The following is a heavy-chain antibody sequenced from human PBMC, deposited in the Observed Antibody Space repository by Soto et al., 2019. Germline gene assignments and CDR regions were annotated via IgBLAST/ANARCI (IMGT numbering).Heavy chain of an antibody. D-gene: IGHD6-19*01. J-gene: IGHJ5*02. CDR1: GGTFTSYA. CDR2: IIPIFGTA. CDR3: ARAGIAVDGAMFTFDP. V-gene: IGHV1-69*06. Sequence: AASVKVTWKDSGGTFTSYAFRWVRQAHGQGLEWMVGIIPIFGTANYAQKLQGRVTITADKSASKADMELSSLGSEDTAVYYCARAGIAVDGAMFTFDPWGKGTPVTACS.